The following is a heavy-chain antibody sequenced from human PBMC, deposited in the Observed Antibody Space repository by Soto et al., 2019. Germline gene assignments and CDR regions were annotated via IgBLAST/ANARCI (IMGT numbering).Heavy chain of an antibody. Sequence: SETLSLTCAVYGGSFSGYYWSWIRQPPGKGLEWIGEINHSGSTNYNPSLKSRVTISVDTSKNQFSLKLSSVTAADTAAYYCARERYSSSDLDYWGQGTLVTVSS. CDR3: ARERYSSSDLDY. CDR1: GGSFSGYY. D-gene: IGHD6-13*01. J-gene: IGHJ4*02. CDR2: INHSGST. V-gene: IGHV4-34*01.